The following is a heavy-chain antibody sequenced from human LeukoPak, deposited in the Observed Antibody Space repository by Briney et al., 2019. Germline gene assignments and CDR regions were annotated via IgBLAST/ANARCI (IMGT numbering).Heavy chain of an antibody. J-gene: IGHJ4*02. CDR2: IYYSGST. Sequence: PSETLSLTCTVSGGSISSYYWSWIRQPPGKGLEWIGYIYYSGSTNYNPSLKSRVTISVDTSKIQFSLKLSSVTAADTAVYYCARVVGALFDYWGQGTLVTVSS. V-gene: IGHV4-59*01. CDR3: ARVVGALFDY. CDR1: GGSISSYY. D-gene: IGHD1-26*01.